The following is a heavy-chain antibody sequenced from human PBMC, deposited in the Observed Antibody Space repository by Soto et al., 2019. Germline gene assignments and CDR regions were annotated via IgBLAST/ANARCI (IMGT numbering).Heavy chain of an antibody. V-gene: IGHV1-18*01. CDR1: GYTFTSNG. CDR2: ISANKGNT. Sequence: QVQLVQSGAEVKKPGASVMVSCKASGYTFTSNGISWVRQAPRQGLEWIGWISANKGNTNYAQKLQGRVTMTRDTSTDTVYMELRSLRSEDTAVYYCARDRAHGFDVWGQGTMVTVSS. CDR3: ARDRAHGFDV. J-gene: IGHJ3*01.